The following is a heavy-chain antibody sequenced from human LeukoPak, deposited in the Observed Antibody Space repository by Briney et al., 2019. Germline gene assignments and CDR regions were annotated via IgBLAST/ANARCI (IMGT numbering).Heavy chain of an antibody. CDR3: ARGTTYYYDSSGYYHFDY. V-gene: IGHV4-34*01. D-gene: IGHD3-22*01. CDR2: VNHSGST. J-gene: IGHJ4*02. Sequence: SETLSLTCAVSGGSFSGYYWSWIRQPPGKGLEWIGEVNHSGSTNYNPSLKSRVTISVDTSKNQFSLKLSSVTAADTAVYYCARGTTYYYDSSGYYHFDYWGQGTLVTVSS. CDR1: GGSFSGYY.